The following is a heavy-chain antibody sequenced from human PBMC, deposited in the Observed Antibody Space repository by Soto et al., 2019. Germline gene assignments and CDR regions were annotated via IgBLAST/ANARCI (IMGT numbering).Heavy chain of an antibody. J-gene: IGHJ3*02. CDR1: GFTFSSYA. D-gene: IGHD6-13*01. V-gene: IGHV3-30-3*01. Sequence: QVQLVESGGGVVQPGRSLRLSCVASGFTFSSYAMHWVRQAPGKGLEWVAVISYDGSNKYYADSVKGRFTISRDNSKNTLYLQMNSLRAEDTAVYYCARERGSGQQLGNDAFDIWGQGTMVTVSS. CDR2: ISYDGSNK. CDR3: ARERGSGQQLGNDAFDI.